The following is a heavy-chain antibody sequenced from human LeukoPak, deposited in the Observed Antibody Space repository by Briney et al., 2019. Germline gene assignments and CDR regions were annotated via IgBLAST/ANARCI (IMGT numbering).Heavy chain of an antibody. J-gene: IGHJ3*02. D-gene: IGHD6-25*01. CDR3: ARRSAAKDAFDI. CDR1: GFTFSSYW. CDR2: INSDGGST. V-gene: IGHV3-74*01. Sequence: GESLRLSCAASGFTFSSYWMHWVRQAPGKGLVWVPRINSDGGSTSYTDSVKGRFTISRDNAKNTLYLQMNSLRAEDTAVYYCARRSAAKDAFDIWGQGTKVTVSS.